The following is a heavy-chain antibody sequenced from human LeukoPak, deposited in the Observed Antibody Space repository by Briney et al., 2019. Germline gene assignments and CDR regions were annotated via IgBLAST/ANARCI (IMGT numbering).Heavy chain of an antibody. CDR1: GFTFSSYW. V-gene: IGHV3-7*01. J-gene: IGHJ6*02. Sequence: PGGSLRLSCAASGFTFSSYWMSWVRQAPGKGLEWVANIKQDGSEKYYVDSVKGRFTISRDNAKNSLYLQMNSLRAGDTAVYYCARSAIVVAYYYYGMDVWGQGTTVTVSS. D-gene: IGHD2-15*01. CDR2: IKQDGSEK. CDR3: ARSAIVVAYYYYGMDV.